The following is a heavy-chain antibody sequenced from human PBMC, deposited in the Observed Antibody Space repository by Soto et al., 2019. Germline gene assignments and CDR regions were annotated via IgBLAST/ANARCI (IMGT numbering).Heavy chain of an antibody. CDR2: ISSRSSTI. V-gene: IGHV3-48*02. Sequence: GGSLRLSCAASGFTFSNYNMNWVRQAPGKGLEWVSYISSRSSTIYYADSVKGRFTISRDSAKNSLYLQMNSLRDEDTAVYYCARDCGKGYGMDVWGQGPTVTVSS. CDR1: GFTFSNYN. CDR3: ARDCGKGYGMDV. J-gene: IGHJ6*02.